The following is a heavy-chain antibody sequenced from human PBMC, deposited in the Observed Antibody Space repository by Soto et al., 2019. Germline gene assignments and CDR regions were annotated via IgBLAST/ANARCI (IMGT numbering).Heavy chain of an antibody. CDR1: GVSISSYF. V-gene: IGHV4-59*01. CDR3: ARIGGYHGPLDY. D-gene: IGHD6-25*01. Sequence: SETLSLTCTVSGVSISSYFWSWIRQAPGRGLEWIGYTYHRGSTNYSPSLKSRVAISLDTSENQFSLKVNSVTAADTAVYYCARIGGYHGPLDYWGQGTPVTVSS. J-gene: IGHJ4*02. CDR2: TYHRGST.